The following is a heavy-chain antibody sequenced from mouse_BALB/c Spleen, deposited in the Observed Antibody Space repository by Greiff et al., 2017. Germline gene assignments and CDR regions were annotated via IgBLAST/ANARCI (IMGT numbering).Heavy chain of an antibody. CDR3: ERDGKNVDDAMDY. D-gene: IGHD2-1*01. V-gene: IGHV5-6-3*01. CDR2: INSNGGST. Sequence: EVKLMESGGGLVQPGGSLKLSCAASGFTFSSYGMSWVRQTPDKRLELVATINSNGGSTYYPDSVKGRFTISRDNAKNTLYLQMSSVKSEDTAMYNWERDGKNVDDAMDYWGEGTA. J-gene: IGHJ4*01. CDR1: GFTFSSYG.